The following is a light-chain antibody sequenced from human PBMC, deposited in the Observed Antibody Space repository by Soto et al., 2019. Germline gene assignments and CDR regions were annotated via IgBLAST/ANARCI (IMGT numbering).Light chain of an antibody. V-gene: IGLV2-14*01. CDR1: SSDVGGYIY. CDR2: DVS. Sequence: QSVLTQPASVSGSPGQSITISCTGTSSDVGGYIYVSWYQQHPGKAPKLMIYDVSNRPSGISNRFSGSKSGNTASLTISGLQAEDEAGYYCSSYTSSSTYVVFGGGTKLTVL. CDR3: SSYTSSSTYVV. J-gene: IGLJ2*01.